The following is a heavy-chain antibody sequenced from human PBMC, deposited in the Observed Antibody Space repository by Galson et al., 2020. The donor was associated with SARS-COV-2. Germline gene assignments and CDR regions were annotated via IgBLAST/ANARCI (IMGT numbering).Heavy chain of an antibody. V-gene: IGHV3-21*01. Sequence: GGSLRLSCAASGFTFSSYSMNWVRQAPGKGLEWVSSISSSSSYISYPDSVKGRFTISRDNAKNSLYLQMNSLRAEDTAVYYCARDFETVRAAAWDCWGQGTLVTVSS. J-gene: IGHJ4*02. CDR3: ARDFETVRAAAWDC. D-gene: IGHD6-13*01. CDR1: GFTFSSYS. CDR2: ISSSSSYI.